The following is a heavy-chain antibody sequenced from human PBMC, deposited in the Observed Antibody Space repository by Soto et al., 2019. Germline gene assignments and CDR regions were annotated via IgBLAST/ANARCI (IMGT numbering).Heavy chain of an antibody. V-gene: IGHV4-59*01. Sequence: SETLSLTCTVSGGSISSDYWSWIRQPPGKGLEWIGYIYYIGSTNYNPSLKSRPTISVDTSKSQFSLKLRSVTAADTAVYYCARGLTGSWYVYWGQGTLVTV. D-gene: IGHD6-13*01. CDR2: IYYIGST. J-gene: IGHJ4*02. CDR1: GGSISSDY. CDR3: ARGLTGSWYVY.